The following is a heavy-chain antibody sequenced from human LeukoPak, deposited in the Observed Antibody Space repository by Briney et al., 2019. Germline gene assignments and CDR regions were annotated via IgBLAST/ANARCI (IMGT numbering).Heavy chain of an antibody. D-gene: IGHD3-3*01. CDR1: GGSFSGYY. CDR2: IYYSGST. J-gene: IGHJ3*02. CDR3: ARKYYDFWSGPLVAFDI. V-gene: IGHV4-59*01. Sequence: SETLSLTCAVYGGSFSGYYWSWIRQPPGKGLEWIGYIYYSGSTNYNPSLKSRVTISVDTSKNQFSLKLSSVTAADTAVYYCARKYYDFWSGPLVAFDIWGQGTMVTVSS.